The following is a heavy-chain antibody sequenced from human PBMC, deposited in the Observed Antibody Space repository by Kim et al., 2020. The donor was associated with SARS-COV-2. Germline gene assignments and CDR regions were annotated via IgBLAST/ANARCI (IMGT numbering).Heavy chain of an antibody. J-gene: IGHJ6*02. CDR2: ISSSSSTI. D-gene: IGHD5-12*01. CDR3: ARDRKWLRLFNYYYGMDV. CDR1: GFTFSSYS. V-gene: IGHV3-48*02. Sequence: GGSLRLSCAASGFTFSSYSMNWVRQAPGKGLEWVSYISSSSSTIYYADSVKGRFTISRDNAKNSLYLQMNSLRDEDTAVYYCARDRKWLRLFNYYYGMDVWGQGTTVTVSS.